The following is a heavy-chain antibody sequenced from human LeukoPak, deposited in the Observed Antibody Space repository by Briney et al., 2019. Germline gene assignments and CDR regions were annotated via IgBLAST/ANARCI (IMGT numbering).Heavy chain of an antibody. CDR1: GYTFTGYY. J-gene: IGHJ4*02. Sequence: ASVKVSCKASGYTFTGYYMHWVRQAPGQGLEWMGWINPNSGSTNYAQKFQGRVTMTRDTSISTAYMELSRLRSDDTAVYYCARGGVRFLEWLVGTCDYWGQGTLVTVSS. D-gene: IGHD3-3*01. CDR2: INPNSGST. V-gene: IGHV1-2*02. CDR3: ARGGVRFLEWLVGTCDY.